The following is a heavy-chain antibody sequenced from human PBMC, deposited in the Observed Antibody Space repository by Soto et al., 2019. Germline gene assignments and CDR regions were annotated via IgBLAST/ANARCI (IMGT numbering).Heavy chain of an antibody. D-gene: IGHD3-10*01. J-gene: IGHJ5*02. Sequence: QLLQSGGGLVQPGGSLTLSCAASGFTFGTTDMSWVRQAPGEGLEWVSTIDGSGGITYYADSLKGRFTIPRDNSRNTVYLQMNSLRGDDTALYYCVKNSGWFNTWGQGALVSVSS. CDR2: IDGSGGIT. CDR3: VKNSGWFNT. CDR1: GFTFGTTD. V-gene: IGHV3-23*01.